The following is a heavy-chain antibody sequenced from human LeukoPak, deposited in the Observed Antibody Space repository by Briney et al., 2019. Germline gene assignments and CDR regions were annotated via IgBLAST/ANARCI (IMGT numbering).Heavy chain of an antibody. V-gene: IGHV3-48*04. Sequence: GGSLRLSCAASGFTFSSYSMNWVRQAPGKGLEWVSYISSSSSTIYYADSVKGRFTISRDNAKNSLYLQMNSLRAEDTAVYYCARVSGCSSTSCYYYYYMDVWGKGTTVTVSS. CDR2: ISSSSSTI. CDR3: ARVSGCSSTSCYYYYYMDV. D-gene: IGHD2-2*01. J-gene: IGHJ6*03. CDR1: GFTFSSYS.